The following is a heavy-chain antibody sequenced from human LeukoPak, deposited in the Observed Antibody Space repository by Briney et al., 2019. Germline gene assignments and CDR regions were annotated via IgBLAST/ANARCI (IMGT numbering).Heavy chain of an antibody. CDR2: NYHSGST. J-gene: IGHJ5*02. V-gene: IGHV4-4*02. CDR1: GVTISSINW. Sequence: PSETLSLNCAVSGVTISSINWWSQVPEPPRKGLEWINANYHSGSTNYNPSLKSRVTISVDKSKNQFSLELSSVTAADMAVYYCGRDSTMVRGGGRTRYNWCDPWGQGTLVTVFS. D-gene: IGHD3-10*01. CDR3: GRDSTMVRGGGRTRYNWCDP.